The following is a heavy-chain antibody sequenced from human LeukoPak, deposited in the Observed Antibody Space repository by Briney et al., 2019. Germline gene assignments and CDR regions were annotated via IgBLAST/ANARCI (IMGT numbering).Heavy chain of an antibody. CDR2: INTDGTVT. CDR1: GFTFGKYW. D-gene: IGHD6-19*01. CDR3: ATKQWLAPPPDS. J-gene: IGHJ4*02. V-gene: IGHV3-74*01. Sequence: GGSLRLSCAASGFTFGKYWMLWVRQAPGKGLESVSRINTDGTVTTYADSVKGRFTVSKDNADNTMFLQMNSVRDEDTAVYYCATKQWLAPPPDSWGQGTPVTVSS.